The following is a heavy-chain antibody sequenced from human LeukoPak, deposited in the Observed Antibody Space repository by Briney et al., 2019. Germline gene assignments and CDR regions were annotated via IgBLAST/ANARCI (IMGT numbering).Heavy chain of an antibody. V-gene: IGHV3-30*04. CDR3: ARDVDTAMGGDYFDY. Sequence: GGSLRLSCAASGFTFISYAMHWVRQAPGKGLEWVAVISYDGSNKYYADSVKGRFTISRDNSKNTLYLQMNSLRAEDTAVYYCARDVDTAMGGDYFDYWGQGTLVTVSS. J-gene: IGHJ4*02. CDR1: GFTFISYA. D-gene: IGHD5-18*01. CDR2: ISYDGSNK.